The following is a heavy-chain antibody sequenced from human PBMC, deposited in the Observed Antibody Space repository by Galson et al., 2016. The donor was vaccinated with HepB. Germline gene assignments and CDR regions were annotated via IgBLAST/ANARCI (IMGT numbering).Heavy chain of an antibody. Sequence: CAASDSSFSRYAMHWVRQSPDKGLEWVAVITFDGSNKYYADSMKGRFSISRDNSKNTLYLEMNSLRTEDAAVYYCASNTYSYDKTGTHYMNFFHYWGQGTRVTVSS. CDR2: ITFDGSNK. CDR3: ASNTYSYDKTGTHYMNFFHY. J-gene: IGHJ4*02. D-gene: IGHD1-7*01. V-gene: IGHV3-30-3*01. CDR1: DSSFSRYA.